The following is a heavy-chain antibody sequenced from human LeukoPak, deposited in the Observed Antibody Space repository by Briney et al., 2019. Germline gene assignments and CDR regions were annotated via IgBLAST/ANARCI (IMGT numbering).Heavy chain of an antibody. J-gene: IGHJ5*02. CDR2: IIPIFGTA. CDR3: ARGKSERWLQSARYNWFDP. Sequence: GSSVKVSCKASGGTFSSYAISWVRQAPGQGLEWMGGIIPIFGTANYAQKFQGRVTITADESTSTAYMELSSLRSEDTAVYYRARGKSERWLQSARYNWFDPWGQGTLVTVSS. V-gene: IGHV1-69*01. D-gene: IGHD5-24*01. CDR1: GGTFSSYA.